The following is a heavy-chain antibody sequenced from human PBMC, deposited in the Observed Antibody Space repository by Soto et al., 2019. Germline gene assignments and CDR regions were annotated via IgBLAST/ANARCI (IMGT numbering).Heavy chain of an antibody. CDR3: ARDKGYNSYYYGLDV. Sequence: EVQLVESGGGFAQPGGSLRLSCVASGFTLSSYSMNWVRQAPGKGLEWVSAISRSSGDIYYADSVKGRFTISRDNAKDSLYLQMNSLRDEDTAVYYCARDKGYNSYYYGLDVWGQGTTVTVSS. D-gene: IGHD5-12*01. CDR2: ISRSSGDI. CDR1: GFTLSSYS. V-gene: IGHV3-48*02. J-gene: IGHJ6*02.